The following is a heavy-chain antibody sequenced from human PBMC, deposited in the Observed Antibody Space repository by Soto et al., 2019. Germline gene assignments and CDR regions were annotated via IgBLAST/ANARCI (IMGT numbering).Heavy chain of an antibody. J-gene: IGHJ6*02. CDR1: GYIFVNYG. D-gene: IGHD3-16*01. V-gene: IGHV1-18*01. CDR3: AMVDNYVTPTPQDV. CDR2: ISPYSGNT. Sequence: QVQLVQSGDEVRKPGSSVKVSCKASGYIFVNYGIAWVRQAPGQGLEWMGWISPYSGNTHYASKVQGRPTMTTATXXSTAYMDPGSLTSDDTDVYYCAMVDNYVTPTPQDVWGQGTTVTVSS.